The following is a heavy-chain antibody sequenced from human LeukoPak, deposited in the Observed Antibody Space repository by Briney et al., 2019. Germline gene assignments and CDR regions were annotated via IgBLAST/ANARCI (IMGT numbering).Heavy chain of an antibody. Sequence: ASVKVSCKASGYTFTSYGISWVRQAPGQGLEWMGWISAYNGNTNYAQKLQGRVTMTRNTSISTAYMELSSLRSEDMAVYYCARGYGSGSWNYMDVWGKGTTVTVSS. V-gene: IGHV1-18*03. CDR2: ISAYNGNT. CDR3: ARGYGSGSWNYMDV. CDR1: GYTFTSYG. D-gene: IGHD3-10*01. J-gene: IGHJ6*03.